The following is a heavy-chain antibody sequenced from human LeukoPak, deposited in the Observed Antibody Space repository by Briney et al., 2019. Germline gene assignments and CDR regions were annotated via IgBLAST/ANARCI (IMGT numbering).Heavy chain of an antibody. CDR3: ARVGHSGFGGWYYFDY. V-gene: IGHV4-34*01. Sequence: SETLSLTCAVYGGSFSGYYWSWIRQPPGKGLEWIGEINHSGSTNYNPSLKSRVTISVDTSKNQFSLKLSSVTAADTAVYYCARVGHSGFGGWYYFDYWGQETLVTVSS. CDR1: GGSFSGYY. CDR2: INHSGST. D-gene: IGHD6-19*01. J-gene: IGHJ4*02.